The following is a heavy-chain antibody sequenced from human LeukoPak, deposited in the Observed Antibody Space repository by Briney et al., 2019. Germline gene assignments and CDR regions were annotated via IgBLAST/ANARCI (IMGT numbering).Heavy chain of an antibody. CDR1: GGSISSSNW. CDR3: ARRSYYATFDY. CDR2: IYHSGST. Sequence: SGTLSLTCAVSGGSISSSNWWSWVRQPPGKGLEWIGEIYHSGSTNYNPSLKSRVTISVDTSKNQFSLKLSSVTAADTAVYYCARRSYYATFDYWGQGTLVTVSS. J-gene: IGHJ4*02. V-gene: IGHV4-4*02. D-gene: IGHD3-10*01.